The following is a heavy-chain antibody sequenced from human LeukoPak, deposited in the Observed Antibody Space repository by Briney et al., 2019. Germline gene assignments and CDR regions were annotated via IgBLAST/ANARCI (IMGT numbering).Heavy chain of an antibody. CDR1: GYSFTSYW. D-gene: IGHD3-9*01. J-gene: IGHJ3*02. CDR2: IYPGDSDT. Sequence: GESLKISCKGSGYSFTSYWIGWVRQMPGKGLEWMGIIYPGDSDTRYSPSFQGQVTISADKSISTAYLQWSSLKASDTAMYYCARQHDILTGYPGEAHAFDIWGQGTMVTVSS. V-gene: IGHV5-51*01. CDR3: ARQHDILTGYPGEAHAFDI.